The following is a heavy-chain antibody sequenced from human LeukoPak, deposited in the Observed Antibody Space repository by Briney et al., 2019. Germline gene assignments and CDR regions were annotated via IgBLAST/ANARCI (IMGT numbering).Heavy chain of an antibody. D-gene: IGHD5-18*01. J-gene: IGHJ4*02. V-gene: IGHV4-31*03. Sequence: PSETLSLTCTVSGGSISSGGHYWSWIRQHPGKGLEWIGYINYSGSTFYNPSLKSRVSISVDTSQNQFSLKLSSVTAADTAVYYCARDPGGYSYGSYYFDYWGQGTLVTVSS. CDR3: ARDPGGYSYGSYYFDY. CDR1: GGSISSGGHY. CDR2: INYSGST.